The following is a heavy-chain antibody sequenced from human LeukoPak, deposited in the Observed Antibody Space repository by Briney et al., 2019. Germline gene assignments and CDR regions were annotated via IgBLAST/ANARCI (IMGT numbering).Heavy chain of an antibody. CDR3: ARRTYCSSTSCYLDY. V-gene: IGHV5-51*01. CDR2: IYPRDSDT. D-gene: IGHD2-2*01. Sequence: GESLKISCKGSGYSFTSYWIGWVRQMPGKGLEWMGIIYPRDSDTRYSPSFQGQATISADKSISTAYLQWSSLKASDTAVYYCARRTYCSSTSCYLDYWGQGTLVTVSS. J-gene: IGHJ4*02. CDR1: GYSFTSYW.